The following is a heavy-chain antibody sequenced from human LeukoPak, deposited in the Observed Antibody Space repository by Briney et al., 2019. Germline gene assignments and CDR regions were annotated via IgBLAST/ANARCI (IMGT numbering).Heavy chain of an antibody. V-gene: IGHV4-38-2*02. D-gene: IGHD3-10*01. J-gene: IGHJ4*02. CDR1: GYSISRDYY. CDR2: IYHSGDT. Sequence: PSETLSLTCTVSGYSISRDYYWGWIRQPPGEGLEWIGSIYHSGDTHYSPSLRSRVTISVDTSKNQFSLKLSSVTAADTAVYYCARVSLVRGAPDYYFDYWGQGTLVTVSS. CDR3: ARVSLVRGAPDYYFDY.